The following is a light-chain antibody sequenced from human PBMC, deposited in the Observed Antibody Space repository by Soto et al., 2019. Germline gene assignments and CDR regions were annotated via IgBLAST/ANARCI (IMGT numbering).Light chain of an antibody. CDR3: QTWGSGIVV. J-gene: IGLJ2*01. Sequence: QSVLTQSPSASASLGASVKLICTLSSGHSNYAIAWHQQQSEKGPRYLMKLNSDGSHSKGDGIPDRFSGSSSGAERYLTISSLQSEDEADYYCQTWGSGIVVFGAGTKLTVL. CDR2: LNSDGSH. V-gene: IGLV4-69*01. CDR1: SGHSNYA.